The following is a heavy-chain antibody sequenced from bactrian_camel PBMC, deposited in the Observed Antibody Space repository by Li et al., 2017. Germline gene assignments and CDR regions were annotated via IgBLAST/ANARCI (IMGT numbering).Heavy chain of an antibody. Sequence: HVQLVESGGGSVQAGGSLRLSCTMFGNTHNAYCMYWYRQAGGKDREWVSTITQTDAATYIDSVKGRFTISHDNVKNTVYLQMNSLKPEDTAMYYCATGGGPVVGAVWLPVTLVTGARGPRSPSP. D-gene: IGHD2*01. V-gene: IGHV3S1*01. CDR3: ATGGGPVVGAVWLPVTLVT. J-gene: IGHJ6*01. CDR1: GNTHNAYC. CDR2: ITQTDAAT.